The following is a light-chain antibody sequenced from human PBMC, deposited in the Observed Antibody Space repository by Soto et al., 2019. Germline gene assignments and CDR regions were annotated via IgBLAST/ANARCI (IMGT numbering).Light chain of an antibody. CDR3: QQLHGYPIT. CDR1: QTISSW. J-gene: IGKJ5*01. V-gene: IGKV1-5*03. CDR2: KAS. Sequence: DIQMTQYPSTLSGSVGDRVTITCRASQTISSWLAWYQQKPGKAPKLLIYKASTLKSGVPSRFSGSGSGTHFTLTISSLQPEDFATYYCQQLHGYPITFGQGTRLEN.